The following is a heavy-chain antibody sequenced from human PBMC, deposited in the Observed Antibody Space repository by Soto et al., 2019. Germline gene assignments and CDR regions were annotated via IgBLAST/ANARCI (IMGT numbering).Heavy chain of an antibody. J-gene: IGHJ4*02. V-gene: IGHV1-3*01. CDR1: GYTFSSYA. CDR3: ARDWGAVATGY. D-gene: IGHD5-12*01. CDR2: INAGNGNT. Sequence: ASVKVSCNASGYTFSSYAMHWVRQAPGQRLEWMGWINAGNGNTKYSQKFQGRVTITRDTSASTAYMELSSLRSEDTAVYYCARDWGAVATGYWGQGTLVTVSS.